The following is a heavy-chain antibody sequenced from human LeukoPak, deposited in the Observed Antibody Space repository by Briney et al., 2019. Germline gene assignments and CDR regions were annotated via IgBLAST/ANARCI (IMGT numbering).Heavy chain of an antibody. CDR3: AQVPFYEPSGPLRDLNF. CDR2: IRPTGTNT. Sequence: GGSLRLSCAASGFTFSTYAMSWVRQAPGKGREWVSSIRPTGTNTYYASSVKGRFTISRDNSKNTVYLQMSTLRDEDTAIYYCAQVPFYEPSGPLRDLNFWGQGTLVTVSS. V-gene: IGHV3-23*01. J-gene: IGHJ4*02. CDR1: GFTFSTYA. D-gene: IGHD1-14*01.